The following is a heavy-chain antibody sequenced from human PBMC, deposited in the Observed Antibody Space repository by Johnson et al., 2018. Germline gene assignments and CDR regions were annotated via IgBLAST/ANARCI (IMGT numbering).Heavy chain of an antibody. D-gene: IGHD3-10*01. V-gene: IGHV3-21*01. J-gene: IGHJ6*03. CDR2: ISRSSSYI. CDR3: ARGIGVIIYFYMDV. CDR1: GFTFDDYA. Sequence: VQLVQSGGGVVQPGRSLRLSCAASGFTFDDYAMHWVRQAPGKGLEWVSSISRSSSYIYYADSVKGRFTIPRDNAKNTLYLQMNSLRAEDTAVDYWARGIGVIIYFYMDVWGKGTTVTVSS.